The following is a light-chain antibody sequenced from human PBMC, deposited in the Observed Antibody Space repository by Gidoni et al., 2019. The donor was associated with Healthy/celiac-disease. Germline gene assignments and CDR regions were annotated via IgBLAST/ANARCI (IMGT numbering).Light chain of an antibody. CDR3: QQSYSTPYS. Sequence: DIHMTQSPSSLSASVGDRVTITCRASQSISSYLNWYQQKPGKAPKLLIYAASSLQSGVPSRFSGSGSGTDFTLTISSLQPEDFATYYCQQSYSTPYSFXQXTKLEIK. J-gene: IGKJ2*03. CDR2: AAS. CDR1: QSISSY. V-gene: IGKV1-39*01.